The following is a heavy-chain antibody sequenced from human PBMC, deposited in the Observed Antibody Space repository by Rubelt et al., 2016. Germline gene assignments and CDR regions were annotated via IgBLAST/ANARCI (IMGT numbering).Heavy chain of an antibody. Sequence: QVQLQQWGAGLLKPSETLSLTCAVYGGSFSGYYWSWIRQPPGKGLEWIGEINHSGRTHYHPSLKRRVILSVATSKNQLSLNLSDMNAAEKAGYFCARGGYSFGIDLWGQGTLVTVSS. J-gene: IGHJ5*02. D-gene: IGHD5-18*01. CDR3: ARGGYSFGIDL. CDR1: GGSFSGYY. CDR2: INHSGRT. V-gene: IGHV4-34*01.